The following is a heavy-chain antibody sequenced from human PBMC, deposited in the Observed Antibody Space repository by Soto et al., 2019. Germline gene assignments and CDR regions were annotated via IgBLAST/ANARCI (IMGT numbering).Heavy chain of an antibody. V-gene: IGHV4-31*03. Sequence: SETLSLTCTVSGDSISSAGSGNYYWSWIRQHPGKGLEWIGYIYYSGRTYYNPSLKSRVTMSLDTSKNQFSLKLNSVTAADTAVYYCAGVAAKGKDNWFDPWGQGTLVTVSS. D-gene: IGHD2-15*01. CDR2: IYYSGRT. J-gene: IGHJ5*02. CDR1: GDSISSAGSGNYY. CDR3: AGVAAKGKDNWFDP.